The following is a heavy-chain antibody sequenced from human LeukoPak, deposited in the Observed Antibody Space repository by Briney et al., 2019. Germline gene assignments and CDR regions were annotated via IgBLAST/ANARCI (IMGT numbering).Heavy chain of an antibody. CDR1: GFTFSSYG. Sequence: PGGSLRLSCAASGFTFSSYGMRWVRQAPGKGLEWVAVIWYDGSNKYYADSVKGRFTISRDNSKNTLYLQMNSLRAEDTAVYYCARDCTNGVCYGTDFDYWGQGTLVTVSS. CDR2: IWYDGSNK. CDR3: ARDCTNGVCYGTDFDY. V-gene: IGHV3-33*01. J-gene: IGHJ4*02. D-gene: IGHD2-8*01.